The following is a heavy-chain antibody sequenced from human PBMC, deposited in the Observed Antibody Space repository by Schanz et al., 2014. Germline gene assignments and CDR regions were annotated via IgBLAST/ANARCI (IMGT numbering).Heavy chain of an antibody. V-gene: IGHV3-15*01. CDR1: GLTFTSAW. Sequence: EVQLVESGGGLVKPGGSLRLSCATSGLTFTSAWMSWVRQAPGKGLEWVGRIKGKTDCGTADYAAPMKGRFTISRDDSKNTLFLQMNSLETEDTAVYYCARGGFGEVSYFDYWGQGTLVTVSS. CDR3: ARGGFGEVSYFDY. CDR2: IKGKTDCGTA. J-gene: IGHJ4*02. D-gene: IGHD3-10*01.